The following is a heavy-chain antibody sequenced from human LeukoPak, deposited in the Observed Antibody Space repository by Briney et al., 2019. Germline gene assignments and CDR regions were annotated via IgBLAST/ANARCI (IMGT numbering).Heavy chain of an antibody. CDR2: IYTSGST. CDR1: GGSISSGSYY. Sequence: PSETLSLTCTVSGGSISSGSYYWSWIRQPAGKGLEWIGRIYTSGSTNYNPSLKSRVTISVDTSKNQFSLKLSSVTAADTAVYYCARDKYSPYFDWLHMDVWGKGTTVTISS. V-gene: IGHV4-61*02. J-gene: IGHJ6*03. D-gene: IGHD3-9*01. CDR3: ARDKYSPYFDWLHMDV.